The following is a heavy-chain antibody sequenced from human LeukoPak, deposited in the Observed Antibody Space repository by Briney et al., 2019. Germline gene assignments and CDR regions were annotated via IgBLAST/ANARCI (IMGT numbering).Heavy chain of an antibody. CDR2: ISAYNGNT. D-gene: IGHD5-18*01. V-gene: IGHV1-18*01. Sequence: ASVKVSCKASGYTFTSYGISWVRQAPGQGLEWMGWISAYNGNTNYAQKLQGRVTMTTDTSTSTAYMELRSLRSDDTAAYYCARDRCVDTAMDTYYFDYWGQGTLVTVSS. CDR1: GYTFTSYG. J-gene: IGHJ4*02. CDR3: ARDRCVDTAMDTYYFDY.